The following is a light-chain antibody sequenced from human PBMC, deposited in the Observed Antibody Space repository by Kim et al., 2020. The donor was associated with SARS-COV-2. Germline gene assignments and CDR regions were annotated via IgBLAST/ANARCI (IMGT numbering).Light chain of an antibody. V-gene: IGKV3-20*01. CDR1: QSVSSSY. CDR3: QQYGSSPPQYS. J-gene: IGKJ2*03. Sequence: EIVLMQSPGTLSLSPGERATLSCRASQSVSSSYLAWYQQKPGQAPRLLIYSASSRATGIPDRFSGSGSGTVFTLTISRLEPEDFAVYYCQQYGSSPPQYSFGQGTKLEI. CDR2: SAS.